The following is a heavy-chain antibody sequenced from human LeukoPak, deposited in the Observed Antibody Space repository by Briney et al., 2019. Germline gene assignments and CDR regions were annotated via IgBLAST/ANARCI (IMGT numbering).Heavy chain of an antibody. D-gene: IGHD1-26*01. J-gene: IGHJ6*02. CDR3: AKGWELAMGGYYYGMDV. CDR2: ISGIGGIT. V-gene: IGHV3-23*01. Sequence: GGSLRLSCAASGFTFSSYAMSWVRQAPGKGLEWVSIISGIGGITYYADSVKGRFTISRDNSKNTLYLQMNSLRAEDTAVYYCAKGWELAMGGYYYGMDVWGQGTTVTVSS. CDR1: GFTFSSYA.